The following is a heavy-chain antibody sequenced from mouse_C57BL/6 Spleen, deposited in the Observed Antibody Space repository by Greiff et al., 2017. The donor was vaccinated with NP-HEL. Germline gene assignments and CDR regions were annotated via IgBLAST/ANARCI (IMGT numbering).Heavy chain of an antibody. V-gene: IGHV3-1*01. CDR1: GYSITSGYD. D-gene: IGHD1-1*01. CDR3: ARGTTGLYAMDY. Sequence: EVKLVESGPGMVKPSQSLSLTCTVTGYSITSGYDWHWIRHFPGNKLEWMGYISYSGSTNYNPSLKSRISITHDTSKNHFFLKLNSVTTEDTATYYCARGTTGLYAMDYWGQGTSVTVSS. CDR2: ISYSGST. J-gene: IGHJ4*01.